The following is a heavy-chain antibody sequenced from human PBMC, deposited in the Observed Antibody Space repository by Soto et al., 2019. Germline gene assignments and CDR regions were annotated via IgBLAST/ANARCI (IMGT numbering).Heavy chain of an antibody. CDR2: LIPVFDTP. CDR1: SFYA. Sequence: QVQPVQSGSEVKKPGSSVRVSCKTGSFYAVSWVRQAPGQGLEWMGGLIPVFDTPSYAQKFQGRVTITADESKSTAYMELSSLRSEDTALYYCASTPATGRYSYYGMDAWDQGIAVTVSS. D-gene: IGHD4-4*01. V-gene: IGHV1-69*01. J-gene: IGHJ6*02. CDR3: ASTPATGRYSYYGMDA.